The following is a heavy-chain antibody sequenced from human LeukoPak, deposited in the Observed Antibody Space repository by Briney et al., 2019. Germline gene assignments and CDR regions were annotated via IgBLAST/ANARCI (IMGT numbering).Heavy chain of an antibody. Sequence: GGSLRLSCATSGFTFSDYYMSWIRQAPGKVLEWVSYISSSGSTIYYADSVKGRITISRDNAKNSLYLQMNSLRAEDTAVYYCARTDSSSWYPNWFGPWGQGTLVTVSS. J-gene: IGHJ5*02. V-gene: IGHV3-11*01. CDR1: GFTFSDYY. D-gene: IGHD6-13*01. CDR3: ARTDSSSWYPNWFGP. CDR2: ISSSGSTI.